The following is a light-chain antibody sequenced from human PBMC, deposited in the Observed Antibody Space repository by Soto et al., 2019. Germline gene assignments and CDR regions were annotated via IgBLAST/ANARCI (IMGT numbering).Light chain of an antibody. J-gene: IGKJ5*01. CDR2: DAS. Sequence: IVLTHSPGTLSLSPGERATLSCRASQSVSITYLAWYQQKPGQAPRLLIYDASNRATDIPARFRGSGSGTDFTLTISSLEPEDSAVYYCQQRSNWPITFGQGTRLEIK. V-gene: IGKV3D-20*02. CDR3: QQRSNWPIT. CDR1: QSVSITY.